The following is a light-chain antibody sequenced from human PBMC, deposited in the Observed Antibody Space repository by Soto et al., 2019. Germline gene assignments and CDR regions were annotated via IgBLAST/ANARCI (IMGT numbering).Light chain of an antibody. Sequence: EIVMTQSPVTLSVSPGERATLSCRASQSVGSNLAWYQQKPGQAPRLLLYGASTRATGIPGRFSGSGSGTEFTLTITRLQYEVFAVYYCQQHNYWLSFGQGTKLEFK. CDR2: GAS. J-gene: IGKJ2*01. V-gene: IGKV3-15*01. CDR1: QSVGSN. CDR3: QQHNYWLS.